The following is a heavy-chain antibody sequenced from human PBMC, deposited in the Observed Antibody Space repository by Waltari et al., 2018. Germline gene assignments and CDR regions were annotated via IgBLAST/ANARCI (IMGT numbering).Heavy chain of an antibody. CDR2: INPNTGDT. CDR3: ARELSSGTVIDY. Sequence: QVQLVQSGAGVQKPGASVKVSCKASGYTFTGYYIHWVRQAPGQGLEWMGWINPNTGDTNYAQKFQGRVTMTRDTSIKTVSMDLSRLTSDDTAVYYCARELSSGTVIDYWGQGTLVTVSS. CDR1: GYTFTGYY. D-gene: IGHD3-10*01. V-gene: IGHV1-2*02. J-gene: IGHJ4*02.